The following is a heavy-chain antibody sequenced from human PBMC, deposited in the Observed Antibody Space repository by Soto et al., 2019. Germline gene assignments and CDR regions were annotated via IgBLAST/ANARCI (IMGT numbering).Heavy chain of an antibody. CDR2: INPNSGGT. CDR3: AILMIVVVITSPDFDY. J-gene: IGHJ4*02. Sequence: ASVKVSCKASGYTCTGYYMHWVRQAPGQGLEWMGWINPNSGGTNYAQKFQGRVTMTRDTSISTAYMELSRLRSDDTAVYYCAILMIVVVITSPDFDYWGQGTLVTVSS. CDR1: GYTCTGYY. D-gene: IGHD3-22*01. V-gene: IGHV1-2*02.